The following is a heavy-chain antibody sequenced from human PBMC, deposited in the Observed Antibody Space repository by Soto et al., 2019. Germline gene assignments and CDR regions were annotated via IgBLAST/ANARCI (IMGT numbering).Heavy chain of an antibody. V-gene: IGHV5-51*01. D-gene: IGHD2-15*01. J-gene: IGHJ6*02. CDR3: AAVFLVAGAGAGYYYGMDV. Sequence: GESLKISCKGSGYSFTSYWIGWVRQMPGKGLEWMGIIYPGDSDTRYSPSFQGQVTISADKSISTAYLQWSSLKASDTAMYYCAAVFLVAGAGAGYYYGMDVWGQGTTVTVSS. CDR1: GYSFTSYW. CDR2: IYPGDSDT.